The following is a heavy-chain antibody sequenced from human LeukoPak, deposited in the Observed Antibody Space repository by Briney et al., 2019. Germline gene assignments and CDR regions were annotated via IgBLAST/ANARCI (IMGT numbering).Heavy chain of an antibody. V-gene: IGHV4-34*01. CDR1: GGSFTGLY. CDR3: ARPLGGGDTPFDY. D-gene: IGHD4-17*01. J-gene: IGHJ4*02. CDR2: IYYSGST. Sequence: PSETLSLTCAVYGGSFTGLYWSWIRQPPGKGLEWIGSIYYSGSTYYNPSLKSRVTISVDTSKNQFSLKLSSVTAADTAVYYCARPLGGGDTPFDYWGQGTLVTVSS.